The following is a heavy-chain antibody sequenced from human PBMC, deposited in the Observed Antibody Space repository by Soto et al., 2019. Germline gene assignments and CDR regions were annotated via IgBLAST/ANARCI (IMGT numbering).Heavy chain of an antibody. Sequence: GGSLRLSCAASGFTFSSYAMTWVRQAPGKGLEWVSSISGSGVSTYYADSVKGRFTISRDISKNTLYLQMNSLRAEDTAVYYCAKSPGNILIAQIDYWGQGALVTVSS. CDR3: AKSPGNILIAQIDY. CDR1: GFTFSSYA. J-gene: IGHJ4*02. D-gene: IGHD2-15*01. V-gene: IGHV3-23*01. CDR2: ISGSGVST.